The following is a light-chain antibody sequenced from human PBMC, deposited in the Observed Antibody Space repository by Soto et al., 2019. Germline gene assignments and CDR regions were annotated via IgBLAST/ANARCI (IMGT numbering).Light chain of an antibody. V-gene: IGKV3-11*01. J-gene: IGKJ4*01. CDR2: DVS. Sequence: EIVLTQSPATLSLSPGERATLSCRASQSVDSYLTWYQQRPGQAPRLLVYDVSKRATGIPVRFSGSGSGPAFTLTISSLEPADVAIYYCQQRRNWPLTFGGGTKVDIK. CDR3: QQRRNWPLT. CDR1: QSVDSY.